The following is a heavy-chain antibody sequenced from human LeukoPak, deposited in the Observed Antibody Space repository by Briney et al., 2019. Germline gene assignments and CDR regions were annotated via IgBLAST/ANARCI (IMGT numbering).Heavy chain of an antibody. CDR3: ARDSKALGEAFDI. CDR1: GFTFSDYY. V-gene: IGHV3-11*04. CDR2: ISSSGSTI. Sequence: PGGSLRLSCAASGFTFSDYYMSWIRQAPGKGLEWVSYISSSGSTIYYADSVKGQFTISRDNAKNSLYLQMNSLRAEDTAVYYCARDSKALGEAFDIWGQGTMVTVSS. J-gene: IGHJ3*02.